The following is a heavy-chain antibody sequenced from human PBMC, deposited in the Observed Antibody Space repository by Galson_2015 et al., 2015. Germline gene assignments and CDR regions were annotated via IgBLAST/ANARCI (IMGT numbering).Heavy chain of an antibody. V-gene: IGHV4-59*01. CDR3: ASTSGSYLVAFDM. Sequence: LSLTCTVSGGSISSYHWSWVRQSPGKGLEWIGYIYYTGDSNYNPSLKSRVTMSVDTSKNQISLKLSSVTAADTAVYFCASTSGSYLVAFDMWGQGTVVTVSS. CDR2: IYYTGDS. D-gene: IGHD1-26*01. CDR1: GGSISSYH. J-gene: IGHJ3*02.